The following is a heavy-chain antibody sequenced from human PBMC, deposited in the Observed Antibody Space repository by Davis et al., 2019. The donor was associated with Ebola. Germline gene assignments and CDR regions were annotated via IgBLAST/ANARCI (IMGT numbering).Heavy chain of an antibody. J-gene: IGHJ4*02. D-gene: IGHD4-17*01. V-gene: IGHV3-23*01. CDR1: GFTFSSYG. CDR3: AKRGYGDFDY. Sequence: PGGSLRLSCAASGFTFSSYGMHWVRQAPGKGLEWVSAISGSVGSTYYADSVKGRFTISRDNSKNTLYLQMNSLRAEDTAVYYCAKRGYGDFDYWGQGTLVTVSS. CDR2: ISGSVGST.